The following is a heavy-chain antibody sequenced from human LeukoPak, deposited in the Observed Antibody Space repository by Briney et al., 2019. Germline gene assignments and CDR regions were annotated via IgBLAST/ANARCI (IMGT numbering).Heavy chain of an antibody. J-gene: IGHJ4*02. CDR1: GFTFSSYG. CDR2: ISYDGSNK. D-gene: IGHD6-19*01. CDR3: AKGGSSGWYYKEDPQPGDY. V-gene: IGHV3-30*18. Sequence: PGGSLRLSCGASGFTFSSYGMHWVRQAPGKGLEWVAVISYDGSNKYYADSVKGRFTISRDNSKNTLYLQMNSLRAEDTAVYYCAKGGSSGWYYKEDPQPGDYWGQGTLVTVSS.